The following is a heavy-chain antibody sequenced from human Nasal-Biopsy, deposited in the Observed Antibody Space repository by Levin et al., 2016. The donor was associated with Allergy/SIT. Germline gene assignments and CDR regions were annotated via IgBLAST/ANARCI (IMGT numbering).Heavy chain of an antibody. CDR3: ATRDYIYPYSFDN. CDR2: INTGNGDT. D-gene: IGHD3-16*01. Sequence: GGSLRLSCAASGFTFNYAWMNWVRQAPGQGLEWLGRINTGNGDTYYSQKFRGRVTITRDTSASTAYLEVRSLRSDDTSVYSCATRDYIYPYSFDNWGRGTLVTVSS. V-gene: IGHV1-3*04. J-gene: IGHJ4*02. CDR1: GFTFNYAW.